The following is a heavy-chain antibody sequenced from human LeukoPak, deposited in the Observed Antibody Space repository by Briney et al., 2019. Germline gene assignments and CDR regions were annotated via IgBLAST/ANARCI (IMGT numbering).Heavy chain of an antibody. D-gene: IGHD6-19*01. J-gene: IGHJ3*02. CDR3: ARVGDSSGDAFDI. V-gene: IGHV4-59*01. CDR1: GGSISSYY. Sequence: SETLSLTCTVSGGSISSYYWSWIRQPPGKGLEWIGYIYYSGSTNYNPSLKSRVTISVDTSKNQFSLKLSSVTAADTAVYYCARVGDSSGDAFDIWGQGTMVTVSS. CDR2: IYYSGST.